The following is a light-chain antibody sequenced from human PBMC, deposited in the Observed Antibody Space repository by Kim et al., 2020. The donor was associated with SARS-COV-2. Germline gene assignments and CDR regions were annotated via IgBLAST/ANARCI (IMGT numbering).Light chain of an antibody. CDR3: RHKGT. V-gene: IGKV4-1*01. CDR1: QRVLNSSNNKDY. Sequence: LCERDTINCKSSQRVLNSSNNKDYLDLYQHNPGRPLKLLLYGPSTRESGVPDRFSGSGSGTDFTLTSSGLQAEDVAVYYCRHKGTFGQGTKVDIK. CDR2: GPS. J-gene: IGKJ1*01.